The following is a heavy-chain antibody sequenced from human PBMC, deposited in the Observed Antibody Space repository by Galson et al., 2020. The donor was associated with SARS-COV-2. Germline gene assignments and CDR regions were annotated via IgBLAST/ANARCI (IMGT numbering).Heavy chain of an antibody. D-gene: IGHD3-3*01. V-gene: IGHV3-21*01. CDR2: ISSSSSYI. Sequence: GGSLRLSCAASGFTFSSYSMNWVRQAPGKGLEWVSSISSSSSYIYYADSVKGRFTISRDNAKNSLYLQMNSLRAEDTAVYYCARDQLPVYYDFWSGYYNWFDPWGQGTLVTVSS. J-gene: IGHJ5*02. CDR1: GFTFSSYS. CDR3: ARDQLPVYYDFWSGYYNWFDP.